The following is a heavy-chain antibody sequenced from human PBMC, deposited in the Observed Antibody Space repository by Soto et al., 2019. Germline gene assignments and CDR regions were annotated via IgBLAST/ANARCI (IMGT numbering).Heavy chain of an antibody. CDR1: GFPVSTYG. V-gene: IGHV3-30*03. CDR2: ISRDGGTK. Sequence: QVQLVESGGGVVQPGRSLRLSCAVSGFPVSTYGMHWVRQAPGKGLEWVAVISRDGGTKYYADSVKGRFTISRDNSRNTLFLEMNSVRGDDMAGYYCTGEVASGYWGQGTLVTV. J-gene: IGHJ4*02. CDR3: TGEVASGY. D-gene: IGHD2-8*02.